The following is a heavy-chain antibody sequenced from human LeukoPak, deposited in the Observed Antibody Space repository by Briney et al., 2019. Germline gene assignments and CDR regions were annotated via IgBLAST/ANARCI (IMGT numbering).Heavy chain of an antibody. V-gene: IGHV3-11*01. D-gene: IGHD3-10*01. J-gene: IGHJ4*02. CDR2: ISSSGNTT. Sequence: GGSLRLSCAASGFTFSDNYMSWIRQAPGKGLEWVSYISSSGNTTYNADSVKGRFSITRDNAKNSLYLQMNSLTAEDSAIYYCARGARFFGSGSYDYWGQGTLVTVSS. CDR1: GFTFSDNY. CDR3: ARGARFFGSGSYDY.